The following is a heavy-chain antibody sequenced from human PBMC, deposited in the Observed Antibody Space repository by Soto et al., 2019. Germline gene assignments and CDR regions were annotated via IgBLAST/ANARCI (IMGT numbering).Heavy chain of an antibody. CDR3: ARDSSVDTAMVYYYYYYGMDV. CDR2: INPSGGST. CDR1: GYTFTSYY. J-gene: IGHJ6*02. Sequence: GASVKVSCKASGYTFTSYYMHWVRQAPGQGLEWMGIINPSGGSTSYAQKFQGRVTMTRDTSTSTVYMELSSLRSEDTAVYYCARDSSVDTAMVYYYYYYGMDVWGQGTTVTVSS. V-gene: IGHV1-46*01. D-gene: IGHD5-18*01.